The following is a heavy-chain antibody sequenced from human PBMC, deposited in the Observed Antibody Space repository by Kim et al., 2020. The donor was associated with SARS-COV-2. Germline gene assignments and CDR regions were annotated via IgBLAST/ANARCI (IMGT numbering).Heavy chain of an antibody. V-gene: IGHV1-69*13. CDR1: GGTFTNYA. D-gene: IGHD2-21*01. J-gene: IGHJ6*02. Sequence: SVKVSCKASGGTFTNYAISWVRQAPGQGLEWMGGIIPMFGTVYYAQKVQGRITITVDESTATAYLQLSGLRSEDTAVYFCARGDRVGYFGLDVWGQGTTVAVSS. CDR3: ARGDRVGYFGLDV. CDR2: IIPMFGTV.